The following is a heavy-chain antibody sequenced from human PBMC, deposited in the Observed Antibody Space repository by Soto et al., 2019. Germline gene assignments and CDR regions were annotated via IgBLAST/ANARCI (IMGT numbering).Heavy chain of an antibody. CDR3: AKCVSAAAAGYNWFDP. D-gene: IGHD6-13*01. J-gene: IGHJ5*02. CDR1: GFTFSSYA. CDR2: ISGSGGST. V-gene: IGHV3-23*01. Sequence: GGSLRLSCAASGFTFSSYAMSWVRQAPGKGLEWVSAISGSGGSTYYADSVKGRFTISRDNSKNTLYLQMNSLRAEDTAVYYCAKCVSAAAAGYNWFDPWGQGTLVTVSS.